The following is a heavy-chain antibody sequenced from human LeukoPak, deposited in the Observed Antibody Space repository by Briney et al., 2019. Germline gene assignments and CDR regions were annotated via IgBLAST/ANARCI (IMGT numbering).Heavy chain of an antibody. V-gene: IGHV1-2*02. Sequence: ASVRVSCRASGYTFTGYYIHWVRQAPGQGLEWMGWINPTSGGTKYAQKFQGRVTMTRDTSISTAYMELSRLRADDTAVFYCARGGSAWDNPFDYWGQGTLVTVSS. J-gene: IGHJ4*02. D-gene: IGHD6-19*01. CDR3: ARGGSAWDNPFDY. CDR2: INPTSGGT. CDR1: GYTFTGYY.